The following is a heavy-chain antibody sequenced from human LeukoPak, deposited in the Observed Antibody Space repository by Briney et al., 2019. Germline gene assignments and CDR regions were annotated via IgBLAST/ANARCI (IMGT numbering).Heavy chain of an antibody. CDR2: IKEDGSEQ. D-gene: IGHD6-13*01. CDR3: ARDRESNWYPYLDA. V-gene: IGHV3-7*01. Sequence: GGSLRLSCAASGFTFSRYWMSWVRQAPGKGLEWVANIKEDGSEQAYVDSVRGRFTISRDNAKNSLYLQMDGLRAEDTAVYYCARDRESNWYPYLDAWGQGTLVTVSP. J-gene: IGHJ4*02. CDR1: GFTFSRYW.